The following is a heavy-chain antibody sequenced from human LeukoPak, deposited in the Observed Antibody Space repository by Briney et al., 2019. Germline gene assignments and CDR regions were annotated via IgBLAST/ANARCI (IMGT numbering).Heavy chain of an antibody. CDR1: GDSISTSY. V-gene: IGHV4-59*01. Sequence: SETLSLTCTISGDSISTSYWSWIRQPPGKGLEWIGHIYSSGTTKYNPSLSGRVTISVDTSKNQLYLQLTAVTAADTAVYYCARDRQPSWYRGLDVWGQGTTVTVSS. D-gene: IGHD6-13*01. CDR2: IYSSGTT. J-gene: IGHJ6*02. CDR3: ARDRQPSWYRGLDV.